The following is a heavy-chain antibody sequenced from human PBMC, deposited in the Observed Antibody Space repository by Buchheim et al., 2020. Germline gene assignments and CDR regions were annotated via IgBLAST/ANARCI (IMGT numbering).Heavy chain of an antibody. D-gene: IGHD3-3*01. CDR1: GFSLSTSGMC. J-gene: IGHJ4*02. V-gene: IGHV2-70*15. CDR2: IDWDDDK. CDR3: ARIRRRFLEWVPDY. Sequence: QVTLRESGPALVKPTQILTLTCTFPGFSLSTSGMCVTWIRLPPGKALEWLARIDWDDDKYYKSSLKTRLTISKDTPKNQVVLTMTNMDPVDTATYYCARIRRRFLEWVPDYWGQGTL.